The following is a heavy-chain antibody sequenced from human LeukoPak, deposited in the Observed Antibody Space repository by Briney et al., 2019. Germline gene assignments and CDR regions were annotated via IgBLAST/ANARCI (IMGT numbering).Heavy chain of an antibody. CDR2: ISGRADST. Sequence: GGSLRLSCEASGFTFNNHAMTWVRQGPGKGLEWASTISGRADSTFYADSVKGRFTISRDNAKNTLYLQMNSLRAEDTAVYYCSSSSWSFYYFDYWGQGTLVTVSS. CDR3: SSSSWSFYYFDY. CDR1: GFTFNNHA. D-gene: IGHD6-13*01. J-gene: IGHJ4*02. V-gene: IGHV3-23*01.